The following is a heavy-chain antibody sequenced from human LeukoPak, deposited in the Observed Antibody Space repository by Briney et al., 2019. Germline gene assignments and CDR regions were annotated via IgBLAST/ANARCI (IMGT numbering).Heavy chain of an antibody. CDR3: ARERYCNNGVCYSLRAFDI. V-gene: IGHV4-59*11. Sequence: WETLSLTCSVSGGCISGHYWSWIRQPPAKGLEWVGYISYSGSTNSNPSLKSRVNISVDTSKNQYSLKLSSVTAADTAVYYCARERYCNNGVCYSLRAFDICGQGTMVTVSS. D-gene: IGHD2-8*01. CDR1: GGCISGHY. J-gene: IGHJ3*02. CDR2: ISYSGST.